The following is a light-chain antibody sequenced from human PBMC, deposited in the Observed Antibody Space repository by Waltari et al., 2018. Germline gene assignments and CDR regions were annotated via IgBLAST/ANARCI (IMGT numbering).Light chain of an antibody. CDR3: QQYGSSPVT. J-gene: IGKJ3*01. CDR2: GAS. V-gene: IGKV3-20*01. Sequence: DIVLTQSPGTLSLSQGERATLSCRTSQSVSSTYLAWYQQKPGQAPRLLIHGASSRVTGLPDRFSGSGSGTDFTLTISRLEPEDFAVYYCQQYGSSPVTFGPGTKVDIK. CDR1: QSVSSTY.